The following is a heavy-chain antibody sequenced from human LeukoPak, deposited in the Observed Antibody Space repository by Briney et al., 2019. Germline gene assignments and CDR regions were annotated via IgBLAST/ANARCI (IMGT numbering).Heavy chain of an antibody. V-gene: IGHV3-21*01. CDR1: GFTFSSYS. D-gene: IGHD5-12*01. Sequence: GGSLRFSCAASGFTFSSYSMNWVRQAPGKGLEWVSSISSSSSYIYYADSVKGRFTISRDNAKNSLYLQMNSLRAEDTAVYYCARDLSGYSGYDLFYWGQGTLVTVSS. CDR3: ARDLSGYSGYDLFY. J-gene: IGHJ4*02. CDR2: ISSSSSYI.